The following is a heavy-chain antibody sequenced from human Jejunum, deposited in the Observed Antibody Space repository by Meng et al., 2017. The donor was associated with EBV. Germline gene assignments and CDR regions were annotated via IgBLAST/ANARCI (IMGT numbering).Heavy chain of an antibody. CDR2: IYYAGTT. D-gene: IGHD3-16*01. Sequence: QVPLQESGPGLVKPSXXLXLTGTVSGGSIRYYYWSWIRQPPGKGLEWIGYIYYAGTTSYNPSLKSRVTMSVDTSKNQFSLKLSSVTAADTAVYYCAKIRSGGASWDYWGQGTLVTVSS. CDR1: GGSIRYYY. V-gene: IGHV4-59*01. J-gene: IGHJ4*02. CDR3: AKIRSGGASWDY.